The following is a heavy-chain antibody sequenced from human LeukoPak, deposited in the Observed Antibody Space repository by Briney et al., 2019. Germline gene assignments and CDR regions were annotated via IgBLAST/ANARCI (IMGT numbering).Heavy chain of an antibody. D-gene: IGHD3-10*01. V-gene: IGHV4-39*01. CDR3: ARLAKGTMVRGVRYFDL. J-gene: IGHJ2*01. CDR2: IYDSGST. Sequence: SETLSLTCTVSGGSISSSYYYWGWIRQPPGKGLEWIGSIYDSGSTYYNPSLKSRVTISVDTSKNQFSLKLNSVTAADTAVYYCARLAKGTMVRGVRYFDLWGRGTLVTVSS. CDR1: GGSISSSYYY.